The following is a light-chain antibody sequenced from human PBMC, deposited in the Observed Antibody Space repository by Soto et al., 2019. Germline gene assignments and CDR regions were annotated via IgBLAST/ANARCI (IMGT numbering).Light chain of an antibody. CDR2: DAS. Sequence: EIVMTQSPVTLSVSPGERTTLSCRDSQSVSRNLAWSQQRPRQAPRLLIYDASTRATGIPSRFSGSGSGTECTLTLSSLQSEDFAVYYCQKYNHWQRTVGRGTKVE. CDR1: QSVSRN. V-gene: IGKV3-15*01. CDR3: QKYNHWQRT. J-gene: IGKJ1*01.